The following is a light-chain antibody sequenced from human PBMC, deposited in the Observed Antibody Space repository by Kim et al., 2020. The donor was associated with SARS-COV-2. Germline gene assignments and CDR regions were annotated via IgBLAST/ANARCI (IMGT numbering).Light chain of an antibody. Sequence: EIVLTQSPDTLSLSPGERATLSCRASQSVSSSCLAWYQQKPGQAPRLLIYGASSRATGTPDRFSGSGSGTDFTLTISRLDPEDFAVYFCQQYGGSPLTFGGGTKVDIK. J-gene: IGKJ4*01. CDR1: QSVSSSC. CDR2: GAS. CDR3: QQYGGSPLT. V-gene: IGKV3-20*01.